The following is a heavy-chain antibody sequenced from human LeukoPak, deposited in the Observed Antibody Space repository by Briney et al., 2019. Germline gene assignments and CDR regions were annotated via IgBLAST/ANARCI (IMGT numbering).Heavy chain of an antibody. CDR3: ARFASVAHFDN. Sequence: GASVKVSCKASGYTFSAYYIQWVRQAPGQGLEWMGWINPNSGGTNYAQKFQGWVTMTTDTSTSTACMELRRLRSDDTAVYYCARFASVAHFDNWGQGTLVTVSS. V-gene: IGHV1-2*04. J-gene: IGHJ4*02. D-gene: IGHD5-12*01. CDR1: GYTFSAYY. CDR2: INPNSGGT.